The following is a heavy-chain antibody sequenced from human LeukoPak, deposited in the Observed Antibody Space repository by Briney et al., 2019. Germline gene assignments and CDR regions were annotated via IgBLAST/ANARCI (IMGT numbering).Heavy chain of an antibody. CDR1: GFTFSSYG. D-gene: IGHD5-18*01. CDR2: IWYDGSNK. J-gene: IGHJ4*02. V-gene: IGHV3-33*01. Sequence: PGRSLRLSCAASGFTFSSYGMHWVRQVPGKGLEWVAVIWYDGSNKYYADSVKGRFTISRDNSKNTLYLQMSSLRAEDTAMYYCARDRMVTYFDYWGQGTLVTVSS. CDR3: ARDRMVTYFDY.